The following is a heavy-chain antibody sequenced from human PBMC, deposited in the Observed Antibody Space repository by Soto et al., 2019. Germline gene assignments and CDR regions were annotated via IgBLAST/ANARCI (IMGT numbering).Heavy chain of an antibody. CDR3: AGDGMAFDGSNYYYMDV. CDR1: GGSISSYY. CDR2: IYYSGST. Sequence: QVQLQESGPGLVKPSETLSLTCTVSGGSISSYYWSWIRQPPGKGLEWIGYIYYSGSTNDNPSLKSRVTISVVTSKNQFSLKLSAVTAADTAVDYWAGDGMAFDGSNYYYMDVWGKGTTVTVSS. J-gene: IGHJ6*03. D-gene: IGHD3-10*01. V-gene: IGHV4-59*01.